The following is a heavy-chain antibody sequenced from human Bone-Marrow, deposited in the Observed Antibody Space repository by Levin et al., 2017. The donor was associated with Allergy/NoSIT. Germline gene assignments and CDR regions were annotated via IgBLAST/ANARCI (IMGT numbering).Heavy chain of an antibody. D-gene: IGHD2/OR15-2a*01. CDR1: GYIFTANS. J-gene: IGHJ2*01. CDR2: INPNTGDS. Sequence: ASVKVSCTASGYIFTANSLHWVRQAPGQGLEWVAYINPNTGDSNFAQRFQGRVTVTRDTSMNSAYMELTGLTSDDPAVYFCARQNPGRVYWYFALWGRGTLVTASS. V-gene: IGHV1-2*02. CDR3: ARQNPGRVYWYFAL.